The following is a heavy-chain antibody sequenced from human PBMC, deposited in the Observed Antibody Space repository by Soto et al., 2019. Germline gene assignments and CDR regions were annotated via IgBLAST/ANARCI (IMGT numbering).Heavy chain of an antibody. CDR3: XXXDXXGXLFI. CDR1: GYTFTSYD. CDR2: MNPNSGNT. Sequence: QVQLVQSGAEVKKPGASVKVSCKASGYTFTSYDINWVRQATGQGLEWMGWMNPNSGNTGYAQKFQGRVTMTRNTSISTAYMELXSLRXXXTAXXXXXXXDXXGXLFIWGQGTMVTVSS. D-gene: IGHD3-16*01. V-gene: IGHV1-8*01. J-gene: IGHJ3*02.